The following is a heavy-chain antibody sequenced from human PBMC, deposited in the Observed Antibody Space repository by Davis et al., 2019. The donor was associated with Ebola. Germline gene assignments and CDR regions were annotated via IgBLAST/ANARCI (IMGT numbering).Heavy chain of an antibody. CDR2: IAYDGTTQ. D-gene: IGHD3-22*01. J-gene: IGHJ4*01. CDR3: ARDGLAAGGVTMKCLDY. CDR1: GFTFRNYA. Sequence: GESLKISCAASGFTFRNYAIHWVRQAPGKGLEWVAVIAYDGTTQCYADSVKGRFTISRDNSKNTLYLQMNSLRDEDTAVYYCARDGLAAGGVTMKCLDYWGHGALVTVSS. V-gene: IGHV3-30*14.